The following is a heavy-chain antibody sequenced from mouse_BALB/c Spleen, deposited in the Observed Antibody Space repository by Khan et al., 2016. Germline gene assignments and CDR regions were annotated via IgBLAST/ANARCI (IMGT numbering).Heavy chain of an antibody. Sequence: VQLQESGAELVKPGASVKLSCKTSGYTFTSYWIQWVKQRPGQGLGWIGEIFPGTGTTYYNEKFKSKATLTIDTSSSTAYMQLSSLTSEDSAVYFCARAMKTPWFAYWGQGTLVTVSA. CDR2: IFPGTGTT. CDR1: GYTFTSYW. D-gene: IGHD2-3*01. V-gene: IGHV1S132*01. CDR3: ARAMKTPWFAY. J-gene: IGHJ3*01.